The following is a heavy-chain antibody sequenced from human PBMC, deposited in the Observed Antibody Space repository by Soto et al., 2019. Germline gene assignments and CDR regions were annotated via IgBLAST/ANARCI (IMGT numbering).Heavy chain of an antibody. CDR1: GGSISSSSYY. CDR3: ARVVPAAPTAAAGFWFDP. D-gene: IGHD2-2*01. CDR2: IYYSGST. J-gene: IGHJ5*02. V-gene: IGHV4-39*01. Sequence: QLQLQESGPGLVKPSETLSLTCTVSGGSISSSSYYWGWIRQPPGKGLEWIGSIYYSGSTYYNPSLKSRVTISVDTSKNQFSLKLSSVTAADTAVYYCARVVPAAPTAAAGFWFDPWGQGTLVTVSS.